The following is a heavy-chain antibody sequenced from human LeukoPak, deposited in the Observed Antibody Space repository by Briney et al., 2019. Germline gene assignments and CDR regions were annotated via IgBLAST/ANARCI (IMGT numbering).Heavy chain of an antibody. CDR2: IKTKTDDGAT. CDR3: TTYVGATAY. D-gene: IGHD1-26*01. V-gene: IGHV3-15*01. Sequence: GGSLRLSCAASGFTFSNARMNWVRQAPGKGLEWVGRIKTKTDDGATDYSAPVKARFTISRDDSKTTLYLQMNGLTTEDPAIYYCTTYVGATAYWGQGTLVTVSS. J-gene: IGHJ4*02. CDR1: GFTFSNAR.